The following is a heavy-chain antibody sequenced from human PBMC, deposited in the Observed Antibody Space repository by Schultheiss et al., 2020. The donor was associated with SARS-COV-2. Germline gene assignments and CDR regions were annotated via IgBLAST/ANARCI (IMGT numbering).Heavy chain of an antibody. V-gene: IGHV1-8*02. CDR3: ARWNYDILTGYPRSYYYYYGMDV. CDR1: GYTFTGYY. Sequence: ASVKVSCKASGYTFTGYYMHWVRQATGQGLEWMGWMNPNSGNAGYAQKFLGRVTMTRNTAISTAYMELSSLRSEDTAVYYCARWNYDILTGYPRSYYYYYGMDVWGQGTTVTVSS. D-gene: IGHD3-9*01. J-gene: IGHJ6*02. CDR2: MNPNSGNA.